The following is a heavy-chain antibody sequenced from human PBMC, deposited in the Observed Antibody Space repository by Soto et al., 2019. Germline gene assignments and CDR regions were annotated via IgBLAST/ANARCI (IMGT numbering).Heavy chain of an antibody. CDR1: GFTFSTYA. D-gene: IGHD3-16*01. CDR2: ITSNGDST. J-gene: IGHJ4*02. CDR3: ARGLSPDKTLFDY. Sequence: GGSLRLSCAASGFTFSTYAMHWVRQAPGKGLEYVSAITSNGDSTYYANSVKGRFTISRDNSKNTLYLQMGSLRAEDMAVYYCARGLSPDKTLFDYWGQGTLVTVSS. V-gene: IGHV3-64*01.